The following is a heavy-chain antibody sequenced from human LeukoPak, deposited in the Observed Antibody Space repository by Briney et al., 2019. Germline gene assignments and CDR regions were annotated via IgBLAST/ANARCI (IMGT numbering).Heavy chain of an antibody. J-gene: IGHJ4*02. CDR3: AKDTGYCSSTSCFFDY. Sequence: ASVKVSCKASGYTFTSYAMHWVRQAPGQRLEWMGWINAGNGNTKYSQKFQGRVTITRDTSASTAYMELSSLRSEDTAVYYCAKDTGYCSSTSCFFDYWGQGTLVTVSS. D-gene: IGHD2-2*01. CDR1: GYTFTSYA. V-gene: IGHV1-3*01. CDR2: INAGNGNT.